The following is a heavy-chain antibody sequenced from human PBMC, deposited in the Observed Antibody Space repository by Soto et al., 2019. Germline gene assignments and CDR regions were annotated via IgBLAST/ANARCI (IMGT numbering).Heavy chain of an antibody. CDR3: ARSRYTGTYSGRFLDY. J-gene: IGHJ4*02. CDR1: GYTFTGYY. CDR2: INPNSGGT. D-gene: IGHD1-26*01. V-gene: IGHV1-2*02. Sequence: ASVKVSCKASGYTFTGYYMHWVRQAHGQGLEWMGWINPNSGGTNYAQKFQGRVTMTRDTSISTAYMELSRLRSDDTAMYFCARSRYTGTYSGRFLDYWGQGSLVTVSS.